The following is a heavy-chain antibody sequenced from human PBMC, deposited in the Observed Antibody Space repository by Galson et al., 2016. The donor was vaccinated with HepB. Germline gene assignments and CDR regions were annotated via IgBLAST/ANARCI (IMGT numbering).Heavy chain of an antibody. CDR1: GFSFSTYW. CDR2: IKQDGSEE. D-gene: IGHD3-3*01. V-gene: IGHV3-7*01. J-gene: IGHJ2*01. Sequence: SLRLSCAASGFSFSTYWMSWVRQAPGKGLEWVAHIKQDGSEEYYVDSVKGRLTISRDNAKSSLYLQMNSLRVEDTAVYYCARTNYDVLSGYYGYWYFDLWGRGTRVTVSS. CDR3: ARTNYDVLSGYYGYWYFDL.